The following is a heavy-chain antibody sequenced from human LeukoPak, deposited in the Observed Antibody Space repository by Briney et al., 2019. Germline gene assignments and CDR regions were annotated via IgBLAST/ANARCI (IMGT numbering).Heavy chain of an antibody. Sequence: PGGSLRLSCAASGFTFSSYAMHWVRQAPGKGLEWVAVISYDGSNKYYADSVKGRFTISRENAKNSLYLQMNSLRAGDTAVYYCARDGGPGYWYFDLWGRGTLVTVSS. D-gene: IGHD2-15*01. CDR3: ARDGGPGYWYFDL. J-gene: IGHJ2*01. V-gene: IGHV3-30*14. CDR1: GFTFSSYA. CDR2: ISYDGSNK.